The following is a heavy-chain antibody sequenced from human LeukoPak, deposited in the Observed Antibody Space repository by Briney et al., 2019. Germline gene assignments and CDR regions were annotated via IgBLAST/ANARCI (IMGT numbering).Heavy chain of an antibody. CDR2: ISSGSGTT. D-gene: IGHD1-26*01. CDR3: AKDRSRSGSYVGPFDY. Sequence: GGSLRLSCEASGFTFSTYSMNWVRQAPGKGLEWVSHISSGSGTTFYADSVKGRFTISRDNTKNSLYLQMNSLRAEDTAVYYCAKDRSRSGSYVGPFDYWGQGTLVTVSS. J-gene: IGHJ4*02. V-gene: IGHV3-48*04. CDR1: GFTFSTYS.